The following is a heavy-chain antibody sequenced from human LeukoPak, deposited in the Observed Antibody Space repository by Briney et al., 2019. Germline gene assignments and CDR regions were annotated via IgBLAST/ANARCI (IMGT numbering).Heavy chain of an antibody. D-gene: IGHD2-8*02. CDR3: ARAGGTGPGNRHFQH. J-gene: IGHJ1*01. Sequence: GASVKVSCKASGYTFTSYDINWVRQATGQGLEWMGWMNPNSGNTGYSQKFQGRVTMTRKTSINTAYMELSSLRSEDTAVYYCARAGGTGPGNRHFQHWGQGTLVTVSS. CDR2: MNPNSGNT. V-gene: IGHV1-8*01. CDR1: GYTFTSYD.